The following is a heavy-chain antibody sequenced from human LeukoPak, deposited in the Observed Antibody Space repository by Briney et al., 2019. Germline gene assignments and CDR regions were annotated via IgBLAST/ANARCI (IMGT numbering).Heavy chain of an antibody. D-gene: IGHD3-22*01. CDR3: AKDRHYYDSSGYFY. CDR2: IYSGGST. V-gene: IGHV3-53*01. CDR1: GFTVSSNY. J-gene: IGHJ4*02. Sequence: PGGSLRLSCAASGFTVSSNYMSWVRQAPGKGLEWVSVIYSGGSTYYADSVKGRFTISRDNSKNTLYLQMNSLRAEDTAVYYCAKDRHYYDSSGYFYWGQGTLVTVSS.